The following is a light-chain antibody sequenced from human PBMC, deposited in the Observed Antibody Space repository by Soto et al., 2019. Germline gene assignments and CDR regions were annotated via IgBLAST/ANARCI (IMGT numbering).Light chain of an antibody. CDR2: DAS. V-gene: IGKV3-11*01. CDR1: QSVSNY. Sequence: EIVLTQSPATLSLSPGEGATLSCRASQSVSNYLAWYQQKPGRAPRLLIYDASKRATGIPARFSGSGSGTDFTLTISSLEPEDFAIYYCQQRSNWPLTFGGGTKVDI. CDR3: QQRSNWPLT. J-gene: IGKJ4*01.